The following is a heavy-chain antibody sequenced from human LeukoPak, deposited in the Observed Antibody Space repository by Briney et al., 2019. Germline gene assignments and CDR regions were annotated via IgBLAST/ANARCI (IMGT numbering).Heavy chain of an antibody. CDR3: ARAYSGYDLFFDY. V-gene: IGHV1-8*01. Sequence: GASVKVSCKASGYTFTSYDINWVRQATGQGLEWMGWMNPNSGNTGYAQKFQGRVTMTRNTSISTAYMELSRLKSDDTAVYYCARAYSGYDLFFDYWGQGTLVTVSS. J-gene: IGHJ4*02. CDR2: MNPNSGNT. CDR1: GYTFTSYD. D-gene: IGHD5-12*01.